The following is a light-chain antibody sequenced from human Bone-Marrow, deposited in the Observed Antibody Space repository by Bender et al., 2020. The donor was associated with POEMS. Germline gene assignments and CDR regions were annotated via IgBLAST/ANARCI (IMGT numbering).Light chain of an antibody. Sequence: QSVLTQPPSVSGTPGQRVTISCSGSGSNIGGYPVNWYQQLPGTAPRLLIYSNNQRPSGVPDRFSGYKSGTSASLAITGLRSDDEAIYFCVAWDASLNGWVFGGGTKLTVL. CDR1: GSNIGGYP. CDR2: SNN. V-gene: IGLV1-44*01. CDR3: VAWDASLNGWV. J-gene: IGLJ3*02.